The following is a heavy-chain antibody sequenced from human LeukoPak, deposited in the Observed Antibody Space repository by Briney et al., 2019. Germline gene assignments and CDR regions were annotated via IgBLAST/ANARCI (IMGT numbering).Heavy chain of an antibody. CDR3: ARLWDY. Sequence: SETLSLTCTVSGGSVSSGSYYWSWIRQPPGKELEWIGYIYYSGSTNYNPSLKSRVTISVDTSKNQFSLKLSSVTAADTAVYYCARLWDYWGQGTLVTVSS. CDR1: GGSVSSGSYY. V-gene: IGHV4-61*01. CDR2: IYYSGST. D-gene: IGHD3-10*01. J-gene: IGHJ4*02.